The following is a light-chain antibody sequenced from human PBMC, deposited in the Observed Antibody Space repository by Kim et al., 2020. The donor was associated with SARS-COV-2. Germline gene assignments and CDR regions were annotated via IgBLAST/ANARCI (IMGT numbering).Light chain of an antibody. V-gene: IGLV3-1*01. Sequence: VSQGQTSRISTSRDKLGAKYACGYKQQPSQSAVLVIYQASKRPSGIPERLSGSNSGNTATLTVSGTQAMDQADYYCQAWDSSTHGFGGGTQMIVL. CDR2: QAS. CDR3: QAWDSSTHG. CDR1: KLGAKY. J-gene: IGLJ3*02.